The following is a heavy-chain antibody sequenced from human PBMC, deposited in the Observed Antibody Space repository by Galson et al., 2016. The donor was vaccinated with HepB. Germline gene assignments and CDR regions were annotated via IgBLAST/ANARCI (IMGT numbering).Heavy chain of an antibody. D-gene: IGHD6-19*01. Sequence: SVKVSCKASGYTFTFYAMHWVRQAPGQRLEWMGWINAGDGNTKYSQKFQGRVTITRDTSATTAYMELSSLTPEDTAIYYCARGSSSAWYALGVWGQGTLVTVSS. CDR3: ARGSSSAWYALGV. V-gene: IGHV1-3*01. CDR1: GYTFTFYA. CDR2: INAGDGNT. J-gene: IGHJ4*02.